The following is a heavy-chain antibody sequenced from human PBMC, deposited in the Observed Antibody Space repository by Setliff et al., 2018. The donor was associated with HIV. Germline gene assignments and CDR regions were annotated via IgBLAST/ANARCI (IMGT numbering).Heavy chain of an antibody. CDR3: AREVASAAAGTVDY. CDR1: GGSISSYY. V-gene: IGHV4-4*07. J-gene: IGHJ4*02. Sequence: SETLSLTCTVSGGSISSYYWSWIRQPAGKGLEWIGRIYTSGSTNYNPSLKSRVTISVDTSKNQFSLKLSSVTAADTAVYYCAREVASAAAGTVDYWGQGTLVTVSS. D-gene: IGHD6-13*01. CDR2: IYTSGST.